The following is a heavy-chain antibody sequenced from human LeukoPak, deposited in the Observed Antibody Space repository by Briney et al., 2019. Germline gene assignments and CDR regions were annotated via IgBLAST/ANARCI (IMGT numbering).Heavy chain of an antibody. D-gene: IGHD2-15*01. J-gene: IGHJ4*02. CDR3: AKGGSCSY. V-gene: IGHV3-30*18. Sequence: GGSLRLSCAASGFTFSSYGMHWVRQAPGKGLEWVAVISYDGSNKYYADSVKGRFTISRDNSKNTLYLQMNSLRAEDMAVYYCAKGGSCSYWGQGTLVTVSS. CDR2: ISYDGSNK. CDR1: GFTFSSYG.